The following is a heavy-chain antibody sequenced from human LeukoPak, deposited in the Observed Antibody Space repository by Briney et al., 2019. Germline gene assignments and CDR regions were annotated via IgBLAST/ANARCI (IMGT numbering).Heavy chain of an antibody. V-gene: IGHV1-8*01. CDR3: ARALAITENDY. D-gene: IGHD1-20*01. CDR1: GYTFTSYD. CDR2: MNPNSGNT. Sequence: ASVKVSCKASGYTFTSYDVNWVRQATGQGLEWMGWMNPNSGNTGYAQKFQGGVTMTRNTSISTAYMELSSLRSEDTAVYYCARALAITENDYWGQGTLVTVSS. J-gene: IGHJ4*02.